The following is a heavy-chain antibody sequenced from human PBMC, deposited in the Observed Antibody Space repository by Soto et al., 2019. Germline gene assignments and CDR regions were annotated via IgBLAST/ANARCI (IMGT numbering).Heavy chain of an antibody. V-gene: IGHV4-31*03. D-gene: IGHD2-15*01. CDR1: GGSISSGGYY. CDR3: ARGDCSGGSCYSGVYFQH. Sequence: SETLSLTCTVSGGSISSGGYYWSWIRQHPGKGLERIGYIYYSGSTYYNPSLKSRVTISVDTSKNQFSLKLSSVTAADTAVYYCARGDCSGGSCYSGVYFQHWGQGTLVTVSS. CDR2: IYYSGST. J-gene: IGHJ1*01.